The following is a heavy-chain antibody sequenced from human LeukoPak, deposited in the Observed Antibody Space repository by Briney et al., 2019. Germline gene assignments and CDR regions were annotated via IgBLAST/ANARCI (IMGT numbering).Heavy chain of an antibody. V-gene: IGHV1-18*01. D-gene: IGHD2-2*02. Sequence: GASVKVSCKASGYTFTSYGISWVRQAPGQGLEWMGWISAYNGNTNYAQKLQGRVTMTTDTSTSTAYMELRSLRSDDTAVHYCARAPLYCSSTSCYIPYYYGMDVWGQGATVTVSS. CDR2: ISAYNGNT. J-gene: IGHJ6*02. CDR3: ARAPLYCSSTSCYIPYYYGMDV. CDR1: GYTFTSYG.